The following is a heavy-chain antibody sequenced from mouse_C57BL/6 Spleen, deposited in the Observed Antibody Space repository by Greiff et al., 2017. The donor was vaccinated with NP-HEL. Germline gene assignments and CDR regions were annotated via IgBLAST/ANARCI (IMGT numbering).Heavy chain of an antibody. CDR3: ARSAQATSFDY. Sequence: VKLQQPGAELVMPGASVKLSCKASGYTFTSYWMHWVKQRPGQGLEWIGEIDPSDSYTNYNQKFKGKSTLTVDKSSSTAYMQLSSLTSEDSAVYYCARSAQATSFDYWGQGTTLTVSS. CDR2: IDPSDSYT. D-gene: IGHD3-2*02. J-gene: IGHJ2*01. V-gene: IGHV1-69*01. CDR1: GYTFTSYW.